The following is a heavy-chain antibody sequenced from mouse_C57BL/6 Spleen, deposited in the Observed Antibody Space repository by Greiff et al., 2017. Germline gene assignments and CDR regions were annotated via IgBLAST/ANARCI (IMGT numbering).Heavy chain of an antibody. CDR3: VVDGYLPRYAMDY. CDR1: GFSFNTYA. Sequence: EVKLMESGGGLVQPKGSLKLSCAASGFSFNTYAMNWVRQAPGKGLEWVARIRSKSNNYATYYADSVKDRFTISRDDSESMLYLQMNNLKTEDTAMYYCVVDGYLPRYAMDYWGQGTSVTVSS. D-gene: IGHD2-3*01. CDR2: IRSKSNNYAT. V-gene: IGHV10-1*01. J-gene: IGHJ4*01.